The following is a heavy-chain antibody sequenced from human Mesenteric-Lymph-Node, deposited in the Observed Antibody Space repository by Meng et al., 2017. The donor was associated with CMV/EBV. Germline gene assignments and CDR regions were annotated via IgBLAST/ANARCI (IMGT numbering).Heavy chain of an antibody. Sequence: GGSLRLSCAASGFTFSSYAMHWVRQAPGKGLEWVVVISYDGSNKYYADSVKGRFTISRDNSKNTLYLQMNSLRAEDTAVYYCARGSDFWSGYYLHGGMDVWGQGTTVTVSS. CDR1: GFTFSSYA. CDR2: ISYDGSNK. D-gene: IGHD3-3*01. J-gene: IGHJ6*02. CDR3: ARGSDFWSGYYLHGGMDV. V-gene: IGHV3-30-3*01.